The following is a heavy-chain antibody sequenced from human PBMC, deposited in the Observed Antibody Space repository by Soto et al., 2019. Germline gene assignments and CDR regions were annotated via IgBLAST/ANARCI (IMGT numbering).Heavy chain of an antibody. D-gene: IGHD2-2*01. CDR3: ARRYCTSTICSSPIDY. J-gene: IGHJ4*02. V-gene: IGHV3-74*01. CDR1: GFSFNNYW. CDR2: ISSDGSST. Sequence: GGSLRLSCAASGFSFNNYWMHWVRQAPGKGLVWVSRISSDGSSTTYADSVKGRFTISRDNAKNTLYLQMNSLRAADTAVYYCARRYCTSTICSSPIDYWGQGTLVTVSS.